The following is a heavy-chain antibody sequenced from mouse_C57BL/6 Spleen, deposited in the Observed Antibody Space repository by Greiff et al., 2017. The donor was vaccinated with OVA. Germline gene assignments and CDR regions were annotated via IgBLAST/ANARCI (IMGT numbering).Heavy chain of an antibody. CDR1: GYAFSSSW. J-gene: IGHJ4*01. D-gene: IGHD3-1*01. CDR2: IYPGGGDT. CDR3: ERGARAPYYYAMDY. Sequence: VQGVESGPELVKPGASVKISCKASGYAFSSSWMNWVKQRPGKGLEWIGRIYPGGGDTNYNGKLKGKATLTADKSSSTAYMQLSSLTSENSAVYVGERGARAPYYYAMDYWGQGTSVTVSS. V-gene: IGHV1-82*01.